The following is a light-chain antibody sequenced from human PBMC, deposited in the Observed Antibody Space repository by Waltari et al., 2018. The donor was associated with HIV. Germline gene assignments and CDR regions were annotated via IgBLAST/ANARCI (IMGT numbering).Light chain of an antibody. CDR3: SSYTDSSVI. CDR2: EDN. V-gene: IGLV2-14*01. Sequence: QSVLTQPASVSGSPGQSITISCTGASSDIGNYKYVSWYQHHPGIAPKLIIYEDNNRPSWVSNRFSGAKSGKTASLTISGLQAEDESDYDCSSYTDSSVIFGGGTKVTVL. CDR1: SSDIGNYKY. J-gene: IGLJ2*01.